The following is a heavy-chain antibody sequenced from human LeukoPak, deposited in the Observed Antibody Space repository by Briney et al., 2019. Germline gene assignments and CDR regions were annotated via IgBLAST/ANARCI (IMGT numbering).Heavy chain of an antibody. V-gene: IGHV3-21*01. CDR3: AELGITMIGGV. J-gene: IGHJ6*04. CDR2: ISSSNI. D-gene: IGHD3-10*02. Sequence: GGSLRLSCAASGFTFTSYSMNWVRQAPGKGLEWVSSISSSNIYYVDSVKGRFTISRDNAKNSLYLQMNSLRAEDTAVYYCAELGITMIGGVWGKGTTVTISS. CDR1: GFTFTSYS.